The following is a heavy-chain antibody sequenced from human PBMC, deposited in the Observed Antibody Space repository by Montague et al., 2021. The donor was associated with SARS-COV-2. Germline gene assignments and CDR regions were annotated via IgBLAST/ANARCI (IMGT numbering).Heavy chain of an antibody. CDR2: ISWNSGST. CDR3: AKEVGESPSFDY. V-gene: IGHV3-9*01. J-gene: IGHJ4*02. Sequence: SLRLSCAASGFTFDDYAMHWVRQDPGKGLEWVSGISWNSGSTGYADSVKGRFTISRDNATNSLYLLMNSLIAEDTAFVYCAKEVGESPSFDYWGQGTLVTVSS. D-gene: IGHD3-10*01. CDR1: GFTFDDYA.